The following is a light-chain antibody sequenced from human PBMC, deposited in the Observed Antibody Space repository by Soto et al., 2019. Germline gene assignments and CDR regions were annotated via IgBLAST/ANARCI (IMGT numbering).Light chain of an antibody. J-gene: IGKJ1*01. Sequence: PSTLSASVGDRVNITFRASRSLTRWMAWYQQKPGTAPKLLIYKASTLQSGAPSRFSGSGYGTVFTLTINRLQPDDSATYYCQQYDVYSTFGQGTKVDIK. CDR3: QQYDVYST. CDR2: KAS. V-gene: IGKV1-5*03. CDR1: RSLTRW.